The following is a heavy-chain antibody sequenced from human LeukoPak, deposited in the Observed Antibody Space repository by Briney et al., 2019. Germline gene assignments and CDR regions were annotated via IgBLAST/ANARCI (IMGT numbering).Heavy chain of an antibody. D-gene: IGHD3-3*01. CDR1: GGSISSYY. J-gene: IGHJ6*03. Sequence: NASETLSLTCTVSGGSISSYYWSWIRQPPGKGLEWIGYIYYSGSTNYNPSLKSRVTVSVDTSKNQFSLKLSSVTAADTAVYYCARDGIGEYDFWSGYYHYYMDVWGKGTTVTVSS. CDR2: IYYSGST. V-gene: IGHV4-59*01. CDR3: ARDGIGEYDFWSGYYHYYMDV.